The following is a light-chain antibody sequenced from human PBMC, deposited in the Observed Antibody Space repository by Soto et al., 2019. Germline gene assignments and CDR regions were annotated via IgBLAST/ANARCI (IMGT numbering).Light chain of an antibody. Sequence: IVLTQSPGTLSLSPGERATLSCRASQTVTSSYLAWYQQKPGQAPRLLIYGASSRAAGIPDRFSGSGSGTDFTLTISRMEPEDFAVYHCQQYGRSPLTCGGGTKVEIK. J-gene: IGKJ4*01. CDR2: GAS. CDR3: QQYGRSPLT. V-gene: IGKV3-20*01. CDR1: QTVTSSY.